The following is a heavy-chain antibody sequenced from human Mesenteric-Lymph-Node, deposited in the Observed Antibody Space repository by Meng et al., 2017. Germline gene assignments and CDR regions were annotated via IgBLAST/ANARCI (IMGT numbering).Heavy chain of an antibody. D-gene: IGHD4-17*01. CDR1: GFTFSAYT. CDR2: ISYDGRKK. J-gene: IGHJ5*02. CDR3: ARDGLYGDYRLGDFLDP. Sequence: GESLKISCAASGFTFSAYTMTWVCQAPGKGLEWVAVISYDGRKKSYADSVRGRLTITRDNSKNTVYLEMNSLRTEDTARYYCARDGLYGDYRLGDFLDPWGQGTLVTVSS. V-gene: IGHV3-30*01.